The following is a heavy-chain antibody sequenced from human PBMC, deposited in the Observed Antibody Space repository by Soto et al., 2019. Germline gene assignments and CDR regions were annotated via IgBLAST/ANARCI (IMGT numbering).Heavy chain of an antibody. D-gene: IGHD3-10*01. CDR1: GFAFSSHP. V-gene: IGHV3-23*01. CDR2: ISDGGDLT. Sequence: TGGSLRLSCAASGFAFSSHPMSWVRQAPEKGLEWVAGISDGGDLTYNADSVGGRFTISRDNSRNTLYLQMNSLRAEDTAVYYCARRVIGSSRAFDIWGPGTMVTV. J-gene: IGHJ3*02. CDR3: ARRVIGSSRAFDI.